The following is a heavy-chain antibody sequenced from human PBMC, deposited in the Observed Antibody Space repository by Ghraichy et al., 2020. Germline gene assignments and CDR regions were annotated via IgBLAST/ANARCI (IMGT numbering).Heavy chain of an antibody. CDR3: ARDLGVVVAATRYNWFDP. J-gene: IGHJ5*02. CDR1: GFTFSSYS. CDR2: ISSSSSYI. D-gene: IGHD2-15*01. Sequence: LSLTCAASGFTFSSYSMNWVRQAPGKGLEWVSSISSSSSYIYYADSVKGRFTISRDNAKNSLYLQMNSLRAEDTAVYYCARDLGVVVAATRYNWFDPWGQGTLVTVSS. V-gene: IGHV3-21*01.